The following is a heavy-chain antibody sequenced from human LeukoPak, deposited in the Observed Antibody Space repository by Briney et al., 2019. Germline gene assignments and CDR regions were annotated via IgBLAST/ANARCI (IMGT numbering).Heavy chain of an antibody. J-gene: IGHJ3*02. V-gene: IGHV1-18*01. CDR1: GYTFTSYG. D-gene: IGHD3-22*01. CDR2: ISAYNGNT. CDR3: AGPQDSSGYLDAFDI. Sequence: ASVKVSCKASGYTFTSYGISWVRQAPGQGLEWMGWISAYNGNTNYAQKLQGRVTMTTDTSTSTAYMELRSLRSDDTAVYYCAGPQDSSGYLDAFDIWGQGTMVTVSS.